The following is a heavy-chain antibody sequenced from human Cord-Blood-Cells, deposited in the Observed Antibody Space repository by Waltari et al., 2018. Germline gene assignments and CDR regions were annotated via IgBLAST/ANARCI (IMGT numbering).Heavy chain of an antibody. J-gene: IGHJ4*02. CDR1: GFTFSRYA. V-gene: IGHV3-30*04. CDR2: ISYDGRNK. D-gene: IGHD6-6*01. Sequence: QVQLVESGGGVVQPGRSLRLSCTASGFTFSRYAMHWVRQAPGKGLEWVVVISYDGRNKCYADSVNGRFTIPRDNSKNTLYLQMNSLRAEDTAVYYCARGSIAARLDYWGQGTLVTVSS. CDR3: ARGSIAARLDY.